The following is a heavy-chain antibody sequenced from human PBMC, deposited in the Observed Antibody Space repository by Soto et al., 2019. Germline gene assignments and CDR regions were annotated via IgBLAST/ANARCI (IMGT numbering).Heavy chain of an antibody. J-gene: IGHJ6*02. D-gene: IGHD3-3*01. CDR3: GRDPNANYDFWSAPGTRYYYYGMDV. CDR1: GYTFTSYA. Sequence: ASVKVSCKASGYTFTSYAMHWVRQAPGQRLEWMGWINAGNGNTKYSQKFQGRVTITRDTSASTAYMELSSLRSEDTAVYYCGRDPNANYDFWSAPGTRYYYYGMDVWGQGTTVTVSS. V-gene: IGHV1-3*01. CDR2: INAGNGNT.